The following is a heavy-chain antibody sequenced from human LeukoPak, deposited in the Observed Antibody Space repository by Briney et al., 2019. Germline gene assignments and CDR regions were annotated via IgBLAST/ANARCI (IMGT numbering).Heavy chain of an antibody. D-gene: IGHD3-9*01. J-gene: IGHJ4*02. V-gene: IGHV3-23*01. Sequence: PGGTLRLSCVASGFNFEFHGMSWVRQAPGKGLEWVLAISGSGDTTYYGDSVKGRFTIFRDNSKNTVYMQMNSLRADDTAVYYCARDVAMLTPDFDYWGQGTLVTVSS. CDR1: GFNFEFHG. CDR2: ISGSGDTT. CDR3: ARDVAMLTPDFDY.